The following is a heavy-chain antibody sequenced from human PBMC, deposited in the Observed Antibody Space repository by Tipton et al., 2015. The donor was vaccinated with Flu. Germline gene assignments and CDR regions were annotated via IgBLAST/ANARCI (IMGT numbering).Heavy chain of an antibody. CDR1: GDSIRNDYF. V-gene: IGHV4-38-2*01. J-gene: IGHJ5*02. Sequence: TLSLTYAVSGDSIRNDYFWGWIRQPPGKGLEWIATIHRSGSTKYNPSFKSRVTISVDTSKNQFSLEMRSVTAADMAVYYCARRDFSNYVSDPKNWSDRWGQGILVTVSS. CDR2: IHRSGST. CDR3: ARRDFSNYVSDPKNWSDR. D-gene: IGHD4-11*01.